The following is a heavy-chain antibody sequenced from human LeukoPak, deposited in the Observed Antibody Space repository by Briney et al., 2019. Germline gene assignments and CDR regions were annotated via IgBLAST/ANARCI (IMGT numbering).Heavy chain of an antibody. CDR3: ARDSYYYGSGSPRNYYYYMDV. D-gene: IGHD3-10*01. Sequence: SETLSLTCNVSGVSISSSSYYWGWIRQPPGKGLEWIGSIYSSGSTYYNSSLKSRVTISIDTSKNQVSLKMSSVTAADTAVYYCARDSYYYGSGSPRNYYYYMDVWGKGTTVTVSS. CDR2: IYSSGST. CDR1: GVSISSSSYY. J-gene: IGHJ6*03. V-gene: IGHV4-39*07.